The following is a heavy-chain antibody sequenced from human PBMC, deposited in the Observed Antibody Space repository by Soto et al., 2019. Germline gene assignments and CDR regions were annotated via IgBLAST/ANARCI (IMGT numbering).Heavy chain of an antibody. CDR2: INDGNGNT. J-gene: IGHJ6*02. D-gene: IGHD2-21*02. CDR1: GYTFTSYA. CDR3: ASEYCGGDCYSAARYGMDV. V-gene: IGHV1-3*01. Sequence: QVQLVQSGAEVKKPGASVKVSCKASGYTFTSYAMHWVRQAPGQRLEWMGWINDGNGNTKYSQKFQGRVTITRDTSASTAYMELSSLRSEDTAVYYCASEYCGGDCYSAARYGMDVWGQGTTVTVSS.